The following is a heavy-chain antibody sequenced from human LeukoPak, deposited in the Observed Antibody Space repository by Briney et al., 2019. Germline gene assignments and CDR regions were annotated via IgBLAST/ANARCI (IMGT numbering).Heavy chain of an antibody. D-gene: IGHD6-6*01. Sequence: SETLSLTCGVSGGSFSGYYWNWIRQPPGKGLEWIGEINHSGITNYNPSLKSRVTISVDRSKNQIFLKVTSVTAADTAVYLCARPDRDYYYMDVWGKGTTVTVSS. CDR2: INHSGIT. V-gene: IGHV4-34*01. J-gene: IGHJ6*03. CDR1: GGSFSGYY. CDR3: ARPDRDYYYMDV.